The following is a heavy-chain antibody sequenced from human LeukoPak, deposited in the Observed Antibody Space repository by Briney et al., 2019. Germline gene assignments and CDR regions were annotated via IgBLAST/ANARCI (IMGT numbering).Heavy chain of an antibody. J-gene: IGHJ2*01. CDR1: GYTFTSYG. D-gene: IGHD2-21*02. V-gene: IGHV1-18*01. CDR2: ISAYNGNT. Sequence: GASVKVSCKASGYTFTSYGISWVRQAPGQGLEWMGWISAYNGNTNYAQKLQGRVTMTTDTSTSTAYMELRSLRSDDTAVYYCARDRAGWGVTQSCYFDLWGRGTLVTVSS. CDR3: ARDRAGWGVTQSCYFDL.